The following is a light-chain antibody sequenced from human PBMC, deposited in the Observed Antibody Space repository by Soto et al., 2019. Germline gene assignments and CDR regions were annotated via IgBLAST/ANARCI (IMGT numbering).Light chain of an antibody. V-gene: IGLV2-14*03. Sequence: QSVLTQPDSVSGSPGQSITISCAGTSSDVGGYNYVSWYQQHPGKVPRLIISDVNKRPSGVSDRFSGSKSGNTASLTISGLQAEDEADYYCASFTRSVTVVFGGGTQLTVL. CDR2: DVN. CDR3: ASFTRSVTVV. J-gene: IGLJ2*01. CDR1: SSDVGGYNY.